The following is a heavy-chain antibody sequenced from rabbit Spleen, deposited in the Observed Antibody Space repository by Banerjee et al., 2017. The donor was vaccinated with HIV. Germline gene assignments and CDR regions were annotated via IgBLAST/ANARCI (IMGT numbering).Heavy chain of an antibody. D-gene: IGHD8-1*01. CDR3: ARDTGTSFSTYGMDL. V-gene: IGHV1S45*01. J-gene: IGHJ6*01. CDR1: GVSFSSSYY. Sequence: QEQLVESGGGLVKPGASLTLACTASGVSFSSSYYMCWVRQAPGKGLEWIACTAGGTSTFTYYASWAKGRFTCSKASSTTVTLQMTSLTAADTATYFCARDTGTSFSTYGMDLWGPGTLVTVS. CDR2: TAGGTSTFT.